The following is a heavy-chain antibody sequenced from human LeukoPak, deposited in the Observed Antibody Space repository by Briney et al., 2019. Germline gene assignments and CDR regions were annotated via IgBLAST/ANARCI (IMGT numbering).Heavy chain of an antibody. J-gene: IGHJ3*02. CDR1: GFTFSSYA. Sequence: GGSLRLSCAASGFTFSSYAVSWVRQAPGKGLEWVSAISGSGGSTYYADSVKGRFTISRDNSKNTLYLQMNSLRAEDTAVYYCAKSQWLDSDAFDIWGQGTMVTVSS. CDR3: AKSQWLDSDAFDI. V-gene: IGHV3-23*01. D-gene: IGHD6-19*01. CDR2: ISGSGGST.